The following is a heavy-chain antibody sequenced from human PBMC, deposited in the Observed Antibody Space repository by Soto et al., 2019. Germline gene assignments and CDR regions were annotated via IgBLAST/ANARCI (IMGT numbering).Heavy chain of an antibody. CDR1: GFTFSGNW. CDR2: IKQDRSEK. D-gene: IGHD6-6*01. Sequence: EVQLVESGGGLVQPGGSLRLSCAASGFTFSGNWMSWVRQAPGKGLEWVANIKQDRSEKFYVDSVKGRFTISRDNAKNSLYLQMNRLRAEDTAVYYCASAYAAARSSDYWGQGTLVTVSS. J-gene: IGHJ4*02. V-gene: IGHV3-7*03. CDR3: ASAYAAARSSDY.